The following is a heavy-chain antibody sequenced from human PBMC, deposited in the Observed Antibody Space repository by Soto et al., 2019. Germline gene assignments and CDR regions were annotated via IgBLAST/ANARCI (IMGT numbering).Heavy chain of an antibody. Sequence: PGGSLRLSCAASGFTFSSYAMSWVRQAPGKGLESVSAISGSGGSTYYADSVKGRFTISRDNFKNTLYLQMNSLRAEDTAVYYCAIEGITISQLGAFDIWGQGTMVTVSS. V-gene: IGHV3-23*01. CDR3: AIEGITISQLGAFDI. D-gene: IGHD3-10*01. CDR1: GFTFSSYA. J-gene: IGHJ3*02. CDR2: ISGSGGST.